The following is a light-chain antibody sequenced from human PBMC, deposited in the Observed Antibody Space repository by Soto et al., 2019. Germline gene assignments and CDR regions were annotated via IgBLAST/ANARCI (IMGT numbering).Light chain of an antibody. CDR2: EES. V-gene: IGKV1-9*01. Sequence: DIHLTQSPASLSASVLDGVTNTCRASQAITNNLAWYQQKPGNPPRLLIYEESTLHSGVPSRFSGRKVGTQFILTIDSLQPEDFATYYCQQVKSYPRTFGGGTKWIS. CDR3: QQVKSYPRT. CDR1: QAITNN. J-gene: IGKJ4*01.